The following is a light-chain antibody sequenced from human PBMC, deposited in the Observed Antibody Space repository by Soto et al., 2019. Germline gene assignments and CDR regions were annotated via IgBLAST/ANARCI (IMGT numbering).Light chain of an antibody. CDR2: DVS. CDR1: QSVRTY. V-gene: IGKV3-11*01. Sequence: EIVLTQSPATLSLSPGERATLSCRASQSVRTYLAWYQQKPGQVPRLLIHDVSDRATGIPARFSGSGSGTDFTLTISSLEPEDFSVYYCQQRSSWPLTFGGGTKVEIK. J-gene: IGKJ4*01. CDR3: QQRSSWPLT.